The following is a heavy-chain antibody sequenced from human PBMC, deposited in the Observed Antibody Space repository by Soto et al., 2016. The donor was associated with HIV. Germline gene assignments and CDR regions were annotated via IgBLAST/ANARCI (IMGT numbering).Heavy chain of an antibody. D-gene: IGHD3-22*01. CDR2: IYYSGST. CDR1: GGSISSYY. J-gene: IGHJ3*02. Sequence: QVQLQESGPGLVKPSETLSLTCTVSGGSISSYYWSWIRQPPGKGLEWIGYIYYSGSTNYNPSLKSRVTISVDTSKNQFSLKLSSVTAADTAVYYCARGGRVVVIPRMMSFDIWGQGTSGHR. CDR3: ARGGRVVVIPRMMSFDI. V-gene: IGHV4-59*01.